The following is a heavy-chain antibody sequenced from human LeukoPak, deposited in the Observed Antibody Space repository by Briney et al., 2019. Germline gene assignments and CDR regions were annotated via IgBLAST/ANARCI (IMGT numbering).Heavy chain of an antibody. CDR2: INPSGGST. Sequence: ASVKVSCKASGYTFTSYYMHWVRQAPGQGLEWMGIINPSGGSTSYAQKFQGRATMTRDTSTSTVYMELSSLRSEDTAVYYCARSSGRSPNRDYMDVWGKGITVTISS. D-gene: IGHD1-14*01. J-gene: IGHJ6*03. CDR3: ARSSGRSPNRDYMDV. V-gene: IGHV1-46*01. CDR1: GYTFTSYY.